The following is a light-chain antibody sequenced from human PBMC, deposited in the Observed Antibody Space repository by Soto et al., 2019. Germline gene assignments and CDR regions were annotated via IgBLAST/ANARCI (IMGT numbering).Light chain of an antibody. J-gene: IGLJ2*01. CDR2: EGS. CDR1: SSDVGSYNL. CDR3: CSYAGSSTSGV. V-gene: IGLV2-23*01. Sequence: QSALTQPASVSGSPGQSITISCTGTSSDVGSYNLVSWYQQHPGKAPKLMIYEGSKRPSGVSNRFSGSKPGNTASLTISGLHAEDEAYYYCCSYAGSSTSGVFGGGTKVTVL.